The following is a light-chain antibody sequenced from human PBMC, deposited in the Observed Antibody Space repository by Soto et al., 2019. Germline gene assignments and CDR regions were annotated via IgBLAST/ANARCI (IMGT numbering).Light chain of an antibody. CDR1: LSISNW. V-gene: IGKV1-12*01. Sequence: DIQMTQSPSTLSASVGDRVTITCRASLSISNWLAWYQQKPGKAPKLLIYAASSLQSGVPSRFSGSESGTDFTLTISSLQPEDSATYYCQQASSFPLTFGGGTKVDIK. CDR2: AAS. J-gene: IGKJ4*01. CDR3: QQASSFPLT.